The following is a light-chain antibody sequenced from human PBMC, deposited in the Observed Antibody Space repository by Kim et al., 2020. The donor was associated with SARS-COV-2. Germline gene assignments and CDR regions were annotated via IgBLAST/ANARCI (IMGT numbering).Light chain of an antibody. Sequence: SVKCTGTLSSGHSSYAIAWHQQQPEKGPRYLMKLNSDCSHSKGDGSPARFSGSSSGAERYLTISSLQSEDEADYYCQTWGTGFVVFGGGTQLTVL. CDR3: QTWGTGFVV. J-gene: IGLJ2*01. CDR1: SGHSSYA. V-gene: IGLV4-69*01. CDR2: LNSDCSH.